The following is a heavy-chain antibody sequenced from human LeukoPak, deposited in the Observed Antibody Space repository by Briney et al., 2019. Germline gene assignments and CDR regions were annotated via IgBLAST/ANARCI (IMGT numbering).Heavy chain of an antibody. CDR2: ITTSSTII. CDR3: ARAMGRIPYYYDTLDF. D-gene: IGHD3-22*01. CDR1: GMTFKNYW. V-gene: IGHV3-48*01. J-gene: IGHJ4*02. Sequence: GGSLRLSCAVSGMTFKNYWMSWFRQTPGKGLEWVSYITTSSTIIYYADSVKGRFTISRDNAKNSLYLQMNSLRAEDTAVYYCARAMGRIPYYYDTLDFWGQGTLVTVSS.